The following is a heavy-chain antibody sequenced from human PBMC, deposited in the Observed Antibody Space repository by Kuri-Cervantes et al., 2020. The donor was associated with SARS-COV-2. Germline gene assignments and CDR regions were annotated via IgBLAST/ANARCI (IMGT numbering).Heavy chain of an antibody. CDR3: AKDYWRSTSCNAFDI. CDR2: ISGSGGSA. V-gene: IGHV3-23*01. CDR1: GFTFSSYA. J-gene: IGHJ3*02. Sequence: GGSLRLSCAASGFTFSSYAMSWVRQAPGKGLEWVSAISGSGGSAYYADSVKGRFTISRDNSKNTLYPQMNSLRAEDTAVYYCAKDYWRSTSCNAFDIWGQGTMVTVSS. D-gene: IGHD2-2*01.